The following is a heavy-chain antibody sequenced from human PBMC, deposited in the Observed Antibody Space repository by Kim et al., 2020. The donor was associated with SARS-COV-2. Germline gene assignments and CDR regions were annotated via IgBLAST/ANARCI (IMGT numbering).Heavy chain of an antibody. CDR3: ARDSSSFYYYGMDV. D-gene: IGHD6-13*01. CDR1: GYTFTSYD. V-gene: IGHV1-8*01. J-gene: IGHJ6*02. Sequence: ASVKVSCKASGYTFTSYDINWVRQATGQGLEWMGWMNPNSGNTGYAQKFQGRVTMTRNTSISTAYMELSSLRSEDTAVYYCARDSSSFYYYGMDVWGQGTPVTVSS. CDR2: MNPNSGNT.